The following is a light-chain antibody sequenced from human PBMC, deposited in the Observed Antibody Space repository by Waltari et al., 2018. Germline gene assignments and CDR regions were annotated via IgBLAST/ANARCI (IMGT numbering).Light chain of an antibody. CDR2: AAS. Sequence: AIRMTQSPSSFSASTGDRVTITCRARQGISSYLAWYPQKPGRVPKLLMSAASTLHSGVPTRFTGSGSGTDFTLTLNCLQSDDFATYYCQQYYTYPRTFGQGTKVEIK. CDR1: QGISSY. CDR3: QQYYTYPRT. J-gene: IGKJ1*01. V-gene: IGKV1-8*01.